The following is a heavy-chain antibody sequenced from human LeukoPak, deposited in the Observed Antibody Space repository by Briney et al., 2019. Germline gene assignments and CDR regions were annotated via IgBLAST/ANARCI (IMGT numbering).Heavy chain of an antibody. CDR2: INHSGNT. Sequence: ASETLSLTCAVYGGSLSGYYWSWIRQPPGKGLEWIGEINHSGNTNYNPSLKSRVTMSVDTSKNHFYLKLSSVTAADTAVYYCARQGSGSSYYYYTFPYWGQGTLVTVSS. CDR3: ARQGSGSSYYYYTFPY. J-gene: IGHJ4*02. D-gene: IGHD1-26*01. V-gene: IGHV4-34*01. CDR1: GGSLSGYY.